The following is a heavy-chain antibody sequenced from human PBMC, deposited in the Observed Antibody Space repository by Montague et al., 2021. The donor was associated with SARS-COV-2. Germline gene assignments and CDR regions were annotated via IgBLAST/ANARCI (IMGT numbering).Heavy chain of an antibody. Sequence: SLRLSCAASGFTFSSYSMNWVRQAPGKGLEWVSSISSSSSYIYYADSVEGRFTISRDNAKNSLYLQMNSLRAEDTAVYYCARDRGGSYPLDYWGQGTLVTVSS. CDR3: ARDRGGSYPLDY. CDR1: GFTFSSYS. J-gene: IGHJ4*02. V-gene: IGHV3-21*01. CDR2: ISSSSSYI. D-gene: IGHD1-26*01.